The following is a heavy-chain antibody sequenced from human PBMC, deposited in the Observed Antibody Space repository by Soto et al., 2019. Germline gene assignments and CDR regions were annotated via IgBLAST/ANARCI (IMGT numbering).Heavy chain of an antibody. CDR1: GFTFSSYA. J-gene: IGHJ6*02. CDR2: ISYDGSNK. D-gene: IGHD5-18*01. V-gene: IGHV3-30-3*01. CDR3: ARALAKVDTAMVINDRYYYYYGMDV. Sequence: PGGSLRLSCAASGFTFSSYAMHWVRQAPGKGLEWVAVISYDGSNKYYADSVKGRFTISRDNSKNTLYLQMNSLRAEDTAVYYCARALAKVDTAMVINDRYYYYYGMDVWGQGTTVTV.